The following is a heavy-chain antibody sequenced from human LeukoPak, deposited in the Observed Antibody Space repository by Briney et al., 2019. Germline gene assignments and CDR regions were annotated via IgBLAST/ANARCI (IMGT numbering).Heavy chain of an antibody. CDR1: GGSFSGYY. J-gene: IGHJ4*02. Sequence: PSETLSLTCAVYGGSFSGYYWSWIRQPPGKGLEWIGEINHSGNTNYNPSLKSRVTISVDTSKNQFSMKLSSVTAADTAVYYCERAFGEVDYWGQGTLVTVSS. CDR3: ERAFGEVDY. CDR2: INHSGNT. V-gene: IGHV4-34*01. D-gene: IGHD3-10*01.